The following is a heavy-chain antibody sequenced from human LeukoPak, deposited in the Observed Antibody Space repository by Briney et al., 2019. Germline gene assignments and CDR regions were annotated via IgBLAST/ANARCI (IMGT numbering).Heavy chain of an antibody. CDR1: GVTVSSNY. CDR2: IYSGHNT. Sequence: WGSLRLACAASGVTVSSNYMSWVRQAPGKGQELVSVIYSGHNTNYADSVKGRFTISRDNSKNTLYLQMKSMRGEDTAVYYCARLWFGESNWFDPWGQGTLVTVSS. V-gene: IGHV3-66*04. CDR3: ARLWFGESNWFDP. J-gene: IGHJ5*02. D-gene: IGHD3-10*01.